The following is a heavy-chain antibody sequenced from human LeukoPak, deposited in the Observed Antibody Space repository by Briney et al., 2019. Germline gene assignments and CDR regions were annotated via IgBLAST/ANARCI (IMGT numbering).Heavy chain of an antibody. D-gene: IGHD4-23*01. CDR3: VRMGGDNGGKTLEN. CDR2: IYYDGSNR. Sequence: PGGSLRLSCAASGFTFSSYGMHWVRQAPGKGLDRVAMIYYDGSNRYYADSVRGRFTISRDNSRNTVYLQMNSLRVEDTAVYFCVRMGGDNGGKTLENWGQGTLVIVSP. CDR1: GFTFSSYG. V-gene: IGHV3-33*01. J-gene: IGHJ4*02.